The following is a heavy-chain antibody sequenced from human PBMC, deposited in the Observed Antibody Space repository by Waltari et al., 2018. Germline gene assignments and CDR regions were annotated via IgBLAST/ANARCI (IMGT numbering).Heavy chain of an antibody. CDR1: GGSFSGYY. V-gene: IGHV4-34*01. CDR2: INHSGST. J-gene: IGHJ6*03. D-gene: IGHD4-4*01. Sequence: QVQLQQWGAGLLKPSETLSLTCAVYGGSFSGYYWSWIRQPPGKGLEWIGEINHSGSTNYNPSLKSRVTISVDTSKNQFSLKLSSVTAADTAVYYCARGLPLQKYYYYYMDVWGKGTTVTVSS. CDR3: ARGLPLQKYYYYYMDV.